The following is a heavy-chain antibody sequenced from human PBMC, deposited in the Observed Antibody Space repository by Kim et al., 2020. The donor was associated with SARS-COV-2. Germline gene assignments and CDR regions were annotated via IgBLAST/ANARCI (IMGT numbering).Heavy chain of an antibody. CDR1: GFTFSSYW. D-gene: IGHD3-22*01. J-gene: IGHJ4*02. CDR3: ARDPLTYYYGSSGYYYEYYFDY. V-gene: IGHV3-7*01. Sequence: GGSLRLSCAASGFTFSSYWMSWVRQAPGKGLEWVANIKQDGSEKYYVDSVKGRFTISRDNAKNSLYLQMNSLRAEDTAVYYCARDPLTYYYGSSGYYYEYYFDYWGQGTLVTVSS. CDR2: IKQDGSEK.